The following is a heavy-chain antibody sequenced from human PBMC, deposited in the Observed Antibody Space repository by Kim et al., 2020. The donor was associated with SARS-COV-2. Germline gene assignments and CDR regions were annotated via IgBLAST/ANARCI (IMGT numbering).Heavy chain of an antibody. Sequence: SETLSLTCAVSGGYISSSGYYWGWIRQPPGKGLEWIGSVYYTGATYYNPSLKRRVTISVDTSNNQFSLKLSSVTAADTAVYYCAGHFRGTSILVLGLFQFDYWGQGTLVTVSS. CDR1: GGYISSSGYY. V-gene: IGHV4-39*01. D-gene: IGHD2-8*02. CDR3: AGHFRGTSILVLGLFQFDY. J-gene: IGHJ4*02. CDR2: VYYTGAT.